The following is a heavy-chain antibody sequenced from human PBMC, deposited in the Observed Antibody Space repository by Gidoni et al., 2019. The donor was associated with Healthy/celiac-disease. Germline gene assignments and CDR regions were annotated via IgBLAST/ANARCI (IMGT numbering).Heavy chain of an antibody. CDR1: GLPFSSYG. CDR2: ISYDGSNK. Sequence: QVQLVESGGGVVQPGRSLRPSCAASGLPFSSYGMHCVRQAPGKGLGWVGVISYDGSNKYYADSVKGRFTISRDNSKNTLYLQMNSLRAEDTAVYYCAKVGTVTTAWAFDYWGQGTLVTVSS. V-gene: IGHV3-30*18. D-gene: IGHD4-17*01. J-gene: IGHJ4*02. CDR3: AKVGTVTTAWAFDY.